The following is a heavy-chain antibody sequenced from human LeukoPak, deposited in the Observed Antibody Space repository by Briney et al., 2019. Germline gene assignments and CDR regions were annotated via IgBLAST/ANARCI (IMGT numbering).Heavy chain of an antibody. CDR1: GFTFSSYA. V-gene: IGHV3-30-3*01. D-gene: IGHD1-26*01. CDR3: AREWWELPNYFDY. CDR2: ISYDGSYK. Sequence: GRSLRLSCAASGFTFSSYAMHWVRQAPGKGLEWVAVISYDGSYKYYADSVKGRFTISRDNSKNTLYLQMNSLRAEDTAVYYCAREWWELPNYFDYWGQGTLVTVSS. J-gene: IGHJ4*02.